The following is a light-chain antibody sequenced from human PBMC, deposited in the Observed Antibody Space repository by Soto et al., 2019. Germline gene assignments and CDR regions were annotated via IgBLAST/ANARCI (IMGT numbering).Light chain of an antibody. CDR3: SSYTTSNTRQIV. CDR1: SSDVGGYNY. Sequence: QSALTQPASVSGSPGQSITISCTGTSSDVGGYNYVSWYQQHPGKAPKFMIYDVSNRPSGVSNRYSGPKSGNTASLTISGLQAKDKADYYCSSYTTSNTRQIVFGTGTKVTVL. J-gene: IGLJ1*01. CDR2: DVS. V-gene: IGLV2-14*01.